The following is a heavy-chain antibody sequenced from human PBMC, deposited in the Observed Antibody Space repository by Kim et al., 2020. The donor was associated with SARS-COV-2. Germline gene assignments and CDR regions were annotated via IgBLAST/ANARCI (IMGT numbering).Heavy chain of an antibody. CDR2: ISSSSSYI. CDR3: ARDSAVGWELGFFDY. CDR1: GFTFSSYS. Sequence: GGSLRLSCAASGFTFSSYSMNWVRQAPGKGLEWVSSISSSSSYIYYADSVKGRFTISRDNAKNSLYLQMNSLRAEDTAVYYCARDSAVGWELGFFDYWGQGTLVTVSS. V-gene: IGHV3-21*01. D-gene: IGHD1-26*01. J-gene: IGHJ4*02.